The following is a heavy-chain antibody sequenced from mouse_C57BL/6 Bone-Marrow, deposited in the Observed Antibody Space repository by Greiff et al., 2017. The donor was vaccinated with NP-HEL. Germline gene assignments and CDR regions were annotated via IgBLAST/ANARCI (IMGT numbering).Heavy chain of an antibody. D-gene: IGHD2-3*01. CDR1: GYTFTSSW. J-gene: IGHJ4*01. CDR2: INPSSGYT. CDR3: GKSYDEYYGKGFYYTRDY. Sequence: QVQLQQSGAELAKPGASVKLSCKASGYTFTSSWMHWVKQRPGQGLEWIGYINPSSGYTKYNQKFKDKATLTADKSSSTAYMQLSSLTYEDSAVXYCGKSYDEYYGKGFYYTRDYWGQGTSGTVSS. V-gene: IGHV1-7*01.